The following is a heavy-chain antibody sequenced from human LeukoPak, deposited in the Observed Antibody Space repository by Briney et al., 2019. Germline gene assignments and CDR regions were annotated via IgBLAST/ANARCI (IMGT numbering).Heavy chain of an antibody. Sequence: GGSLRLSCAASGFTVSSNYMSWVRQAPGKGLEWVSVIYSGGSTYYADSVKGRFTISRDNSKNTLYLQMNSLRAEDTAVYYCARANAKRELVPYYYFDYWGQGTLVTVSS. CDR2: IYSGGST. D-gene: IGHD6-13*01. J-gene: IGHJ4*02. V-gene: IGHV3-53*01. CDR1: GFTVSSNY. CDR3: ARANAKRELVPYYYFDY.